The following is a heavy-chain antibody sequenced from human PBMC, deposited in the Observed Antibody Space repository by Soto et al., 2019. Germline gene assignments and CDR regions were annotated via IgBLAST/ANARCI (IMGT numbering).Heavy chain of an antibody. V-gene: IGHV4-39*01. J-gene: IGHJ4*02. D-gene: IGHD4-17*01. CDR1: GDSISSSSNH. Sequence: QLQLQESGPGLVKPSETLSLTCTVSGDSISSSSNHWGWIRQPPGKGLEWIGNIYYSEKTYYNPSLKSRVTISVDTSKNQFSLRLTSVTAADTAVYYCATHPPYGPLDYWGQGTLVTVSS. CDR3: ATHPPYGPLDY. CDR2: IYYSEKT.